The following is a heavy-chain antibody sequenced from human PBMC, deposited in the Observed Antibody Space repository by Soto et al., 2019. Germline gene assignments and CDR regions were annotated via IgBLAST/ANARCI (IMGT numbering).Heavy chain of an antibody. V-gene: IGHV1-18*01. D-gene: IGHD2-2*01. Sequence: GASVKVWCKASGYTFSNSGITWVRQAPGQPLEWLGWISLYSDGTNYAQKFQGRVSMTTDTSTTTAYMELRSLRSDDTAVYYCARVVPGAEAWFGPCGQGTLVTVSS. CDR1: GYTFSNSG. CDR2: ISLYSDGT. J-gene: IGHJ5*02. CDR3: ARVVPGAEAWFGP.